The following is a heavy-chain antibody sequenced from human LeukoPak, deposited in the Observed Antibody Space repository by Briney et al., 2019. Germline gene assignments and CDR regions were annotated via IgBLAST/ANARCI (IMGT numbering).Heavy chain of an antibody. CDR1: GGSFSGYY. CDR2: INHSGST. CDR3: ARGRHSSGWYGRHNWFDP. D-gene: IGHD6-19*01. V-gene: IGHV4-34*01. J-gene: IGHJ5*02. Sequence: SETLSLTCAVYGGSFSGYYWSWIRQPPGKGLEWIGEINHSGSTNYNPSLKSRVTISVDTSKNRFSLKLSSVTAADTAMYYCARGRHSSGWYGRHNWFDPWGQGTLVTVSS.